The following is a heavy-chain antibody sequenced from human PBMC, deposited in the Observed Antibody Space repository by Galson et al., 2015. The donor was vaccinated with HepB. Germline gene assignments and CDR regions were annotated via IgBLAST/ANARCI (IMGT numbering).Heavy chain of an antibody. CDR3: ARATTRGLVPLDS. CDR1: GFTFSSYA. J-gene: IGHJ5*01. CDR2: ISYDGSNK. Sequence: SLRLSCAASGFTFSSYAMHWVRQAPGKGLEWVAIISYDGSNKYYADSVKGRFTISRDNSKNTLYLQMNSLRAEDTAVYYCARATTRGLVPLDSWGQGTLVTVSS. D-gene: IGHD1-1*01. V-gene: IGHV3-30-3*01.